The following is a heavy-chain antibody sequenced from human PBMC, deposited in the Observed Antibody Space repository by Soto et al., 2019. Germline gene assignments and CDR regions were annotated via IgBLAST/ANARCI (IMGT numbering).Heavy chain of an antibody. CDR1: GFTFSSYA. Sequence: EVQLLESGGGLVQPGGSLRLSCAASGFTFSSYAMSWVRQAPGKGLEWVSAISGSGGSTYYAASVKGRYTISRDNSKNTQYLQMNSLRAEDTAVYYCAKARGIAVAGYFDYWGQGTLVTVSS. CDR3: AKARGIAVAGYFDY. V-gene: IGHV3-23*01. D-gene: IGHD6-19*01. J-gene: IGHJ4*02. CDR2: ISGSGGST.